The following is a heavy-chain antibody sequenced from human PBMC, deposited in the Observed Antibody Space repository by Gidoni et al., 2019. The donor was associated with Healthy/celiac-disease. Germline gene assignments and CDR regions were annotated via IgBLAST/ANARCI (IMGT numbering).Heavy chain of an antibody. CDR2: ISSSSSTI. CDR3: ARDDQPNYYDSSGYQFDY. CDR1: GFTFSSYS. D-gene: IGHD3-22*01. Sequence: EVQLVESGGGLVQPGGSLRLSCAASGFTFSSYSMNWVRQAPGKGLEWVSYISSSSSTIYYADSVKGRFTISRDKAKNSLYLQMNSLRDEDTAVYYCARDDQPNYYDSSGYQFDYWGQGTLVTVSS. V-gene: IGHV3-48*02. J-gene: IGHJ4*02.